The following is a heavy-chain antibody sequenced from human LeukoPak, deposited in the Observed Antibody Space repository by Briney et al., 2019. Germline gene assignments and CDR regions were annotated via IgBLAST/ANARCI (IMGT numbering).Heavy chain of an antibody. D-gene: IGHD6-19*01. CDR3: AKDGRGWSRDY. CDR2: ISRDSNVM. CDR1: GFTFTSYS. J-gene: IGHJ4*02. V-gene: IGHV3-21*06. Sequence: GGSLRLSYAASGFTFTSYSMNGVRQAPGRGLEWLSLISRDSNVMYYADSVKGRFTVSRDNAKNTVLLQINSLRADDTAVYYCAKDGRGWSRDYWGRGTLVTVSS.